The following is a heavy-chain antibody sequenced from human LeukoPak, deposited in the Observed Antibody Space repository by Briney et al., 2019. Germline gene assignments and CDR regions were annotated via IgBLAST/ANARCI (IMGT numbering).Heavy chain of an antibody. V-gene: IGHV3-7*01. CDR2: IKQDGSEK. CDR3: ARDLTATVTTRGAFNY. Sequence: GGSLRLSCAASGFTFNSYWMSWVRQAPGKGLEWVANIKQDGSEKYYVDSVKGRFTISRDNAKNSLYLQMNSLRAGDTAVYYCARDLTATVTTRGAFNYWGQGTLVTVSS. CDR1: GFTFNSYW. D-gene: IGHD4-17*01. J-gene: IGHJ4*02.